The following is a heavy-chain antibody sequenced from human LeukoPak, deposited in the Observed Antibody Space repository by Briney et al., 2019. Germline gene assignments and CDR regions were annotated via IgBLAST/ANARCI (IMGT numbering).Heavy chain of an antibody. V-gene: IGHV3-30*18. CDR3: AKESKQRPYGSGPFDY. CDR2: ISYDGSNK. Sequence: PGRSLRLSCAASGFTFSSYGMHWVRQAPGKGLEWVAVISYDGSNKYYADSVKGRFTISRDNSKNTLYLQMNSLRAEDTAVYYCAKESKQRPYGSGPFDYWGQGTLVTVSS. J-gene: IGHJ4*02. D-gene: IGHD3-10*01. CDR1: GFTFSSYG.